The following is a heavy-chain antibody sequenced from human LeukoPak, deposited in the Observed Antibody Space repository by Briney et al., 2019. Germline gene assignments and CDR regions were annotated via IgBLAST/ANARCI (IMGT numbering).Heavy chain of an antibody. J-gene: IGHJ5*02. CDR3: ASLVLPWFDP. CDR1: GGSFSGYY. D-gene: IGHD3-16*01. V-gene: IGHV4-34*01. Sequence: SETLSLTCAVYGGSFSGYYWSWIRQPPGKGLEWIGENNHSGSTNYNPSLKSRVTISVDTSKNQFSLKLSSVTAADTAVYYCASLVLPWFDPWGQGTLVTVSS. CDR2: NNHSGST.